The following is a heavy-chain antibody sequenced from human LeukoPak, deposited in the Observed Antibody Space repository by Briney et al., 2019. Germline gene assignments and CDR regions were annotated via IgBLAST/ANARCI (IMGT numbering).Heavy chain of an antibody. CDR3: ARSVWVATIYYYYGMDV. J-gene: IGHJ6*02. CDR1: EFTFSSYA. Sequence: GWSLRLSCAASEFTFSSYAMHWVRQAPGKGLEWVAVISYDGINKYYADSVKGRFTISRDNSKNTLYLQMDSLRAEDKAVYYCARSVWVATIYYYYGMDVWGQGTTVTVSS. D-gene: IGHD5-24*01. CDR2: ISYDGINK. V-gene: IGHV3-30*04.